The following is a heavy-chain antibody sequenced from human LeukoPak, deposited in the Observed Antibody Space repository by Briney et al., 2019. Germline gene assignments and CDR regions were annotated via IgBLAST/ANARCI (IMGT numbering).Heavy chain of an antibody. Sequence: GGSLRLSCSASGFTFSSYEMNWVRQAPGKGLEWISYIIGSGDIIYYADSVKGRFTISRDNTKTSFYLQMNSLRAEDTAIYYCTRYSYNSGPNDYWGQGILVTVSS. D-gene: IGHD3-10*01. CDR1: GFTFSSYE. V-gene: IGHV3-48*03. CDR3: TRYSYNSGPNDY. CDR2: IIGSGDII. J-gene: IGHJ4*02.